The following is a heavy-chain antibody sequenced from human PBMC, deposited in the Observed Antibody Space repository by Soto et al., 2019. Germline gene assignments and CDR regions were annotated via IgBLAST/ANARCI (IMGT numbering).Heavy chain of an antibody. CDR3: ARVAAANDAFDI. V-gene: IGHV1-3*01. Sequence: GASVKVSCKASGYTFTSYAMLWVRQAPGQRLEWMGWINAGNGNTKYSQKFQGRVTITRDTSASTAYMELSSLRSEDTAVYYCARVAAANDAFDIWGQGTMVTVSS. D-gene: IGHD6-13*01. J-gene: IGHJ3*02. CDR1: GYTFTSYA. CDR2: INAGNGNT.